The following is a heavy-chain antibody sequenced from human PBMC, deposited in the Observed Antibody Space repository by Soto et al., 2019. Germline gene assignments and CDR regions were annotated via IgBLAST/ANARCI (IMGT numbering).Heavy chain of an antibody. D-gene: IGHD6-19*01. CDR2: FDPEGGEA. CDR1: GHTLTELS. V-gene: IGHV1-24*01. CDR3: AREPYSSGWTRGWFDP. Sequence: VASVKVSCKISGHTLTELSIHWVRQAPGKGLEWMGGFDPEGGEAIYAQKWHGRVTVTEDTVTGTAYMELSSLRSEDTAVYYCAREPYSSGWTRGWFDPWGQGTLVTVSS. J-gene: IGHJ5*02.